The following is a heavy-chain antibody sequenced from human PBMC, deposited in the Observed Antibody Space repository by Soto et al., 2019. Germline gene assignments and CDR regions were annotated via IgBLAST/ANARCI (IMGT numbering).Heavy chain of an antibody. CDR1: SGSISSSNW. J-gene: IGHJ4*02. CDR2: IYHSGST. D-gene: IGHD4-17*01. CDR3: ASLGGHYGDPY. V-gene: IGHV4-4*02. Sequence: SETLSLTCAVSSGSISSSNWWSWVRQPPGKGLEWIGEIYHSGSTNYNPSLKSRVTISVDKSKNQFSLKLSSVTAADTAVYYCASLGGHYGDPYWGQGTLVTVSS.